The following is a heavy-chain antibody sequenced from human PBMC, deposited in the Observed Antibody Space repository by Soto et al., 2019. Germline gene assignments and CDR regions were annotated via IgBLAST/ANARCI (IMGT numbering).Heavy chain of an antibody. J-gene: IGHJ4*02. CDR2: ISSSTNYI. Sequence: GGSLRLSCAASRFGFSTYNMNWVRQAPGKGLEWVSSISSSTNYIYYADSVKGRFTISRDNVRNSLHLQMNSMRAEDTAVYYCARAPIAARHFDYWGQGTLVTVSS. CDR3: ARAPIAARHFDY. D-gene: IGHD6-6*01. CDR1: RFGFSTYN. V-gene: IGHV3-21*01.